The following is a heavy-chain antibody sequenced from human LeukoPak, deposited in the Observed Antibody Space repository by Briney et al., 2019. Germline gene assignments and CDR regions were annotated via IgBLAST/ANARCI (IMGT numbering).Heavy chain of an antibody. V-gene: IGHV4-4*07. CDR1: GGSISSHC. D-gene: IGHD1-26*01. Sequence: PSETLSLTCTVSGGSISSHCWSWLRQPAGKGLEYIGRIHTSGITNYNPSLKSRVTMSGDTSKNQFYLNLRSVAAAGTAVYYCARDLGSNYVYFDYWGQGSLVTVSS. J-gene: IGHJ4*02. CDR3: ARDLGSNYVYFDY. CDR2: IHTSGIT.